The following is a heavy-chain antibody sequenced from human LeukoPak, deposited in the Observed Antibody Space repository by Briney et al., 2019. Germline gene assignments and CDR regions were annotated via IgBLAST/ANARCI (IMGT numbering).Heavy chain of an antibody. D-gene: IGHD6-19*01. CDR2: GIPIFGTA. J-gene: IGHJ3*02. CDR3: AQAVAGLQRAFDI. Sequence: SVKVSCKASGGTFSSYAISWGRQASGQGLEWGGGGIPIFGTANYAQKFQGRVTITTDESTSTAYIELSSLRSEDTAVYYCAQAVAGLQRAFDIWGQGTMVTVSS. V-gene: IGHV1-69*05. CDR1: GGTFSSYA.